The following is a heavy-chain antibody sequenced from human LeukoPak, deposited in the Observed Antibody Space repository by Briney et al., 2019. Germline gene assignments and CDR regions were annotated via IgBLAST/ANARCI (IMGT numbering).Heavy chain of an antibody. CDR2: IYHSGST. CDR3: ARDTDLEWFLDY. J-gene: IGHJ4*02. Sequence: SETLSLTCAVSGYSISSGYYWGWIRQPPGKGLEWIGSIYHSGSTYYNPSLKSRVTISVDTSKNQFSLKLSSVTAADTAVYYCARDTDLEWFLDYWGQGTLVTVSS. V-gene: IGHV4-38-2*02. CDR1: GYSISSGYY. D-gene: IGHD3-3*01.